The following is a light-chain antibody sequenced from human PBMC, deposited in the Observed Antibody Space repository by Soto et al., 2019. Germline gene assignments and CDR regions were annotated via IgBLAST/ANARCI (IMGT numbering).Light chain of an antibody. J-gene: IGKJ4*01. CDR3: QQRPDYPLT. CDR1: QSVSSY. V-gene: IGKV3-11*01. Sequence: EIVLTQSPATLSLSPGERATLSCRASQSVSSYLAWYQQKPGQAPRLLISDASNLATGIPARFSGSGSGTDFTLTVSSLEPEDFAGYYCQQRPDYPLTFCGGTKVEI. CDR2: DAS.